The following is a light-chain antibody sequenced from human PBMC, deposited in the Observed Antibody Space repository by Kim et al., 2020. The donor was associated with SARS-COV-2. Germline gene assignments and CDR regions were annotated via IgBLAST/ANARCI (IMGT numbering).Light chain of an antibody. Sequence: EIVLTQSPGTPPLSPGERATLSCRASQSVSSNYLAWYQGKPGQAPRLLIFGASSRATGIPDRFSGSGSGTDFTLTISRLEPEDFAVYYCQQYGSSPYTFGQGTKLEI. J-gene: IGKJ2*01. CDR1: QSVSSNY. V-gene: IGKV3-20*01. CDR3: QQYGSSPYT. CDR2: GAS.